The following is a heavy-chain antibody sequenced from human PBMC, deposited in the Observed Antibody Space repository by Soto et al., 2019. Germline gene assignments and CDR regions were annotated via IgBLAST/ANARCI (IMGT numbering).Heavy chain of an antibody. D-gene: IGHD3-22*01. CDR3: AREGVDYKESSGYWVRYGLDV. Sequence: PSVTQCLTGTLSGGSIYSGGYYWSWINQHPGKGLEWVGYIYYSVNTYYNPSLKSRVTISVDTSKNQFSLKLSSVTAAGTAVYYCAREGVDYKESSGYWVRYGLDVWGQGTTVTVSS. CDR1: GGSIYSGGYY. J-gene: IGHJ6*02. CDR2: IYYSVNT. V-gene: IGHV4-31*02.